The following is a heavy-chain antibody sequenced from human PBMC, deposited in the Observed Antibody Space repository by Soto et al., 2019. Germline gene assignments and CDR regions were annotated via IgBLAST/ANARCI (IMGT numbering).Heavy chain of an antibody. CDR1: GFSLNDYT. CDR2: ISGSGYI. J-gene: IGHJ6*02. Sequence: VGSLRLACAASGFSLNDYTLNWVRRAPGKGLKWVSSISGSGYISYADSLRGRVTISRDNAKKSLYLQIISLRAEDAAVYYCARDCSGATCFPGMDVWGLGTTVTVPS. V-gene: IGHV3-21*01. CDR3: ARDCSGATCFPGMDV. D-gene: IGHD2-15*01.